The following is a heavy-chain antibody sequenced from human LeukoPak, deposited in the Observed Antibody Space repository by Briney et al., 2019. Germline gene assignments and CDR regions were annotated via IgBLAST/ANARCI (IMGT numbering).Heavy chain of an antibody. CDR2: ISSSGSTI. D-gene: IGHD3-22*01. J-gene: IGHJ4*02. CDR3: ARVHSGFYYDNSGYYYYFDY. Sequence: GGSLRLSCAASGFTFSDYYMSWIRQAPGKGLEWVSYISSSGSTIYYADSVKGRFTISRDNAKNSLYLQMNSLRAEDTAVYYCARVHSGFYYDNSGYYYYFDYWGQGTLVTVSS. V-gene: IGHV3-11*04. CDR1: GFTFSDYY.